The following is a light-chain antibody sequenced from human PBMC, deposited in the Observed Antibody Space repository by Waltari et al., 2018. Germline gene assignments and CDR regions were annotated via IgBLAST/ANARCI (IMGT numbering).Light chain of an antibody. CDR1: QSINSSY. CDR3: QHYGSASMYT. J-gene: IGKJ2*01. V-gene: IGKV3-20*01. Sequence: EIVLTQSPGTLSLSPGERATLSGRASQSINSSYLAWYQQKPVQAPRLLIYGASSRATGIPDRFSGSGSGTDFTLIISRLEPEDFAVYYCQHYGSASMYTFGQGTKLEIK. CDR2: GAS.